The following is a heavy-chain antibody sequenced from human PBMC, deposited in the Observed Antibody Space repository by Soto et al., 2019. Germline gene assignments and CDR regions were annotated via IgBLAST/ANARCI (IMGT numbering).Heavy chain of an antibody. Sequence: EVQLLESGGGLVQPGGSLRLSCAASGFTFSSYVMSWVRQAPGKGLEWVSGISGSGGSTYYADSVKGRFTISRDNSTNTLYLQMNRLRAEDMAVYYCAKVPYDFWSGYYPPLYFDYWGQGTLVTVSS. J-gene: IGHJ4*02. D-gene: IGHD3-3*01. CDR3: AKVPYDFWSGYYPPLYFDY. V-gene: IGHV3-23*01. CDR2: ISGSGGST. CDR1: GFTFSSYV.